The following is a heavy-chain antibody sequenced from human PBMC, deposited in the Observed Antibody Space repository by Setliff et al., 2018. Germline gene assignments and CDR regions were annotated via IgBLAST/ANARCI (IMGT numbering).Heavy chain of an antibody. D-gene: IGHD3-10*01. Sequence: LRLSCAASGFRFRDLYMSWVRQVPGKGLEWLSKISGAGTTVYYADSVRGRFTISRDNAKNSLYLQMNSLRAEDSAVYYCARDGVFYAMDFWGQGTTVTVSS. CDR3: ARDGVFYAMDF. V-gene: IGHV3-11*04. CDR1: GFRFRDLY. J-gene: IGHJ6*02. CDR2: ISGAGTTV.